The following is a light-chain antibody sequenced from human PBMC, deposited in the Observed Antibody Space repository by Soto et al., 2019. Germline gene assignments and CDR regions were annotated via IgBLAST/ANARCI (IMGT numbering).Light chain of an antibody. Sequence: DIEMTQSPPILSVSPGEGATLSCRASQRNSTNLAWYQHIPGQAPRLLIVSSSRRPTDVPARFSGSGSGTDFTLTISSLQSEDSAFYYCQQYNNLPPTFGQGTKVEVK. CDR1: QRNSTN. CDR2: SSS. CDR3: QQYNNLPPT. J-gene: IGKJ1*01. V-gene: IGKV3-15*01.